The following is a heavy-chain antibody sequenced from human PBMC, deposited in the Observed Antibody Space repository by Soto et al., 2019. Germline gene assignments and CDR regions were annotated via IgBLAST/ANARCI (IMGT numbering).Heavy chain of an antibody. Sequence: QMQLQESGPGLVKPSETLSLTCTVSGGSISSRSYYWGWIRQPPGKGLEWIGSIYYSGRTYYNPSLNSRAIISVDTSKTQFSLKLSSVTAADRAVYYCARYNTALQLGIGAYYYGIDVWGQGTAVTVSS. J-gene: IGHJ6*02. V-gene: IGHV4-39*01. CDR1: GGSISSRSYY. CDR3: ARYNTALQLGIGAYYYGIDV. CDR2: IYYSGRT. D-gene: IGHD6-6*01.